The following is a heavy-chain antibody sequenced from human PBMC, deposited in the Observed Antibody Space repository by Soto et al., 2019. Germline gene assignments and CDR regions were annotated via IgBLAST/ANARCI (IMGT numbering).Heavy chain of an antibody. D-gene: IGHD3-16*01. CDR1: GFSLSARGVG. J-gene: IGHJ4*02. CDR2: IYWNDDK. CDR3: AHSPWGAAPDY. Sequence: QITLKESGPTLVKPTQTLTLTYTFSGFSLSARGVGVGWIRQPPGKALEWLALIYWNDDKRYSPSLQSRLTITKDASKNQVVFSMTNVDPADTATYYCAHSPWGAAPDYWGQGTLVTVSS. V-gene: IGHV2-5*01.